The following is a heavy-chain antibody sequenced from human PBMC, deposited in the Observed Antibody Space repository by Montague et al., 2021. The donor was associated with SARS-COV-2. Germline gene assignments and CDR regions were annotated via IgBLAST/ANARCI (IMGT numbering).Heavy chain of an antibody. CDR2: IWYDGSNQ. CDR1: GFTFSSYD. Sequence: SLRLSCAASGFTFSSYDMHWVRQAPGKGLEWAAVIWYDGSNQYYGDSVKGRFTISRDNSKNTPYLQMNSLRAEDTAVYYCAREYSAPRWFGEYNRYGMDVWGQGTTVTVSS. CDR3: AREYSAPRWFGEYNRYGMDV. D-gene: IGHD3-10*01. V-gene: IGHV3-33*08. J-gene: IGHJ6*02.